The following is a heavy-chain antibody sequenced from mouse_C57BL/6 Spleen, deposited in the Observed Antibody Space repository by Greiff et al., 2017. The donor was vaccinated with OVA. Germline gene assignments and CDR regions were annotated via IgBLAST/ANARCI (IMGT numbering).Heavy chain of an antibody. CDR1: GFTFSDYG. J-gene: IGHJ4*01. V-gene: IGHV5-17*01. CDR2: ISSGSSTI. D-gene: IGHD2-4*01. Sequence: DVMLVESGGGLVKPGGSLKLSCAASGFTFSDYGMHWVRQAPEKGLEWVAYISSGSSTIYYADTVKGRFTISRDNAKNTLFLQMTSLRSEDTAMYYCANAIYYDYDYYAMDYWGQGTSVTVSS. CDR3: ANAIYYDYDYYAMDY.